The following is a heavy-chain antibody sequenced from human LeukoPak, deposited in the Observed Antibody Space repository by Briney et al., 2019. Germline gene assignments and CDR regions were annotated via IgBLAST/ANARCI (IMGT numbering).Heavy chain of an antibody. D-gene: IGHD2-2*02. CDR1: GYTFTGYY. CDR3: ARDRHTRPLDY. CDR2: INPNSGGT. J-gene: IGHJ4*02. Sequence: ASVKVSCKASGYTFTGYYMHWVRQAPGQRREWMGWINPNSGGTNYAQKFQGRVTMTRDTSISTAYMELSRLRSDDTAVYYCARDRHTRPLDYWGQRTLVTVSS. V-gene: IGHV1-2*02.